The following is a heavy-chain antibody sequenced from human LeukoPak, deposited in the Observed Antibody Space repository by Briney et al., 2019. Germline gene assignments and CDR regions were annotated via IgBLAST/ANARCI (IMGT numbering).Heavy chain of an antibody. CDR3: VRNFDY. J-gene: IGHJ4*02. CDR2: ISVDGGRT. CDR1: GFTFTDYD. V-gene: IGHV3-43*02. Sequence: PGGSLRLSCXXSGFTFTDYDMLWVRRVSGKGLEWVSLISVDGGRTYYADSVKGRFTISRDNGKYSLYLQMNSLRTEDTALYYCVRNFDYWGQGALVTVSS.